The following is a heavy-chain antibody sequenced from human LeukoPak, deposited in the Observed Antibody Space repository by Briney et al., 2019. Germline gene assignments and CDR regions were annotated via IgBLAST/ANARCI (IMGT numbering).Heavy chain of an antibody. D-gene: IGHD3-22*01. CDR1: GGTFSSYA. Sequence: GASVKVSCKASGGTFSSYAISWVRQAPGQGLEWMGWINPNSGGTNYAQKFQGRVTMTRDTSISTAYMELSRLRSDDTAVYYCARIGGYGVTYYYDSSGYYYFDYWGQGTLVTVSS. CDR2: INPNSGGT. V-gene: IGHV1-2*02. J-gene: IGHJ4*02. CDR3: ARIGGYGVTYYYDSSGYYYFDY.